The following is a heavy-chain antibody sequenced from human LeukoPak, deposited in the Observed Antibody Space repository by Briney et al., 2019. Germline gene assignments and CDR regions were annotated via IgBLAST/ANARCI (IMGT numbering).Heavy chain of an antibody. Sequence: GGSLRLSCAASGFTFDDYAMHWVRQAPGKGLEWVSGISWNSGSIGYADSVKGRFTISRDNDKNSLYLQMNSLRAEDTALYYCAKGLYDSSGYPDYWGQGTLVTVSS. J-gene: IGHJ4*02. CDR3: AKGLYDSSGYPDY. CDR1: GFTFDDYA. V-gene: IGHV3-9*01. D-gene: IGHD3-22*01. CDR2: ISWNSGSI.